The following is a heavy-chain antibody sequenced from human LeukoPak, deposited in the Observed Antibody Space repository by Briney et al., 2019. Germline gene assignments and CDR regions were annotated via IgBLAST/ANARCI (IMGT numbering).Heavy chain of an antibody. CDR2: ISNDERNK. V-gene: IGHV3-30*04. Sequence: GGSLRLSCAASGFTFTNFAMHWVRQAPGKGLEWVAVISNDERNKYYADSVKGRFTISRDNSKNTLYLQMNSLRAEDTAVYYCAKAREGYWSGYYFDYWGQGTLVTVPS. J-gene: IGHJ4*02. D-gene: IGHD3-3*01. CDR3: AKAREGYWSGYYFDY. CDR1: GFTFTNFA.